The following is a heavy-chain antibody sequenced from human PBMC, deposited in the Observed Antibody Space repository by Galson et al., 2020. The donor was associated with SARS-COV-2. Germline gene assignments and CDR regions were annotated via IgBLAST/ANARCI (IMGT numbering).Heavy chain of an antibody. CDR3: ATDYGRFCSGPTCNLFDS. D-gene: IGHD3-3*01. CDR1: GFTFRDYV. J-gene: IGHJ5*01. CDR2: SGASGGGT. V-gene: IGHV3-23*01. Sequence: GGSLRLSCAASGFTFRDYVMHWVRQRPGTGLEWVSRSGASGGGTSYTDPVDGRFTMSRDISKNTVYLDMRSLRDEDTAVYYCATDYGRFCSGPTCNLFDSWGQGTVVTVSS.